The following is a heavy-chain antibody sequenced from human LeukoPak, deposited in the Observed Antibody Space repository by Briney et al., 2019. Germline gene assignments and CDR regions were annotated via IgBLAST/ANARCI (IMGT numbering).Heavy chain of an antibody. CDR3: AKDQVGRDYYYYGMDV. V-gene: IGHV3-23*01. CDR2: ISGSGGST. CDR1: GFTFSSYA. J-gene: IGHJ6*02. D-gene: IGHD3/OR15-3a*01. Sequence: GGSLRLSCAASGFTFSSYAMSWVRQAPGKGLEWVSAISGSGGSTYYADSVKGRFTISSDNSKNTLYLQMNSLRAEDTAVYYCAKDQVGRDYYYYGMDVWGQGTTVTVSS.